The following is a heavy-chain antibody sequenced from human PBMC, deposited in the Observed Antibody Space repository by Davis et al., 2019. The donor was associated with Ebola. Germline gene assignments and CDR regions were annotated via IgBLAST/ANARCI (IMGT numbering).Heavy chain of an antibody. J-gene: IGHJ3*01. Sequence: GGSLRLSCSASGFPFSNYAMHWVRQAPGKGLEYVSAISSNGGSTYYADSVKGRFTISRDNSKNTLHLQMNSLRVEDTAIYYCAKDTSNVWFDVWGQGTMVTVSS. CDR1: GFPFSNYA. CDR2: ISSNGGST. D-gene: IGHD6-19*01. CDR3: AKDTSNVWFDV. V-gene: IGHV3-64D*08.